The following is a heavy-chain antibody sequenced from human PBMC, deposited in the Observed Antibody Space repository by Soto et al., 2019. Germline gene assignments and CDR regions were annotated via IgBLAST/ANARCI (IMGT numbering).Heavy chain of an antibody. Sequence: PSETLSLTCSVSGGSIDSYDFYWVWIRQPPGEGLEWIGSTYYRRSTFYNSSLRSRLTLSVDTSKNQFSLSLSSVTAADTAVYYCARHSYDFWSGYYNSHFDYWGQGTLVTVSS. CDR1: GGSIDSYDFY. CDR2: TYYRRST. D-gene: IGHD3-3*01. J-gene: IGHJ4*02. V-gene: IGHV4-39*01. CDR3: ARHSYDFWSGYYNSHFDY.